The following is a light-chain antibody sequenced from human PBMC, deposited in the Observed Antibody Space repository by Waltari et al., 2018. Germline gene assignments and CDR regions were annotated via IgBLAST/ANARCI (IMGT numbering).Light chain of an antibody. V-gene: IGLV2-14*01. CDR3: SSQSSNDVVL. Sequence: QSALTQPASVSGSPGQSVTIFCAGTSIDVGGYNSVSWYQEHPGQAPRVIIYDVSDRPSGVSDRFSGSKSGNTAALTSSGLQAEDEADYYCSSQSSNDVVLFGGGTKLTVL. J-gene: IGLJ2*01. CDR1: SIDVGGYNS. CDR2: DVS.